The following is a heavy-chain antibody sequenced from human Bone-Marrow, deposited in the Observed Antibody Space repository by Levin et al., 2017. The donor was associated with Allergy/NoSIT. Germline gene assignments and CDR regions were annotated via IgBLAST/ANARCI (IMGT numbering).Heavy chain of an antibody. J-gene: IGHJ4*02. Sequence: GGSLRLSCAASGFTFRNYAMSWVRQAPGKGLEWVSAISGSGSSTYYADSVKGRFTNSRDNSKNTLYLQMDSLRAEDTAVYYCAKMASADFWSGYVFDYWGQGIQVTVSS. V-gene: IGHV3-23*01. D-gene: IGHD3-3*01. CDR1: GFTFRNYA. CDR3: AKMASADFWSGYVFDY. CDR2: ISGSGSST.